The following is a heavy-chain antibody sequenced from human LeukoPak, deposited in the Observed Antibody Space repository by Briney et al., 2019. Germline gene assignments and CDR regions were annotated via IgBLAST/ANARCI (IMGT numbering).Heavy chain of an antibody. CDR1: GFTFSSYS. CDR2: ISSSSSYI. Sequence: GGSLRLSCAASGFTFSSYSMNWVRQAPGKGLEWVSSISSSSSYIYYADSVKGRFTISRDNAKNSLYLQMNSLRAEDTAVYYCAKDSYYYDSSGYLYWFDPWGQGTLVTVSS. D-gene: IGHD3-22*01. V-gene: IGHV3-21*01. J-gene: IGHJ5*02. CDR3: AKDSYYYDSSGYLYWFDP.